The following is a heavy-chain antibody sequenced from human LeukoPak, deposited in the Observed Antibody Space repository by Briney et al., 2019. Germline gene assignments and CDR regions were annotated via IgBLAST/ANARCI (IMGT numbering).Heavy chain of an antibody. CDR1: GFTFRIYA. J-gene: IGHJ4*02. CDR3: ARETDSSEFDY. D-gene: IGHD6-13*01. V-gene: IGHV3-21*01. Sequence: GGSLRLSCAASGFTFRIYAMTWVRQAPGKGLELVSSISSVKNYVYYTDSARGRFTISRDNAKNSLYLQMDSLRDEDTAVYYCARETDSSEFDYWGQGAMVTVSS. CDR2: ISSVKNYV.